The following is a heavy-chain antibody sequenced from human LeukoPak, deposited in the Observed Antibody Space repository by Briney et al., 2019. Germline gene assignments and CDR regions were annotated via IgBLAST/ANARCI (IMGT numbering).Heavy chain of an antibody. CDR2: ISGGGTST. CDR3: AREVQLERLGFGKEGSAFDY. D-gene: IGHD1-1*01. V-gene: IGHV3-23*01. J-gene: IGHJ4*02. CDR1: GFTFSSYA. Sequence: GGSLRLSCAASGFTFSSYAMTWVRQAPGKGLEWVSVISGGGTSTYYADSVKGRFTISRDNAKNSLYLQMNSLRAEDTAVYYCAREVQLERLGFGKEGSAFDYWGQGTLVTVSS.